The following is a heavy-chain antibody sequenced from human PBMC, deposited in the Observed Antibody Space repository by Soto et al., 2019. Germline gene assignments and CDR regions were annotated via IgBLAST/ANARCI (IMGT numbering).Heavy chain of an antibody. V-gene: IGHV3-9*01. J-gene: IGHJ4*02. CDR1: GFTFNDYA. CDR2: SSWNSGSI. CDR3: AKGGRGFDY. Sequence: EVQLVESGGGLVQPGRSLRLSCAASGFTFNDYAMHWVRQAPGKGLEWVSGSSWNSGSIGYEDSVKGRFTISRNNAKNYLYLQMNSLRAEDTAVYYCAKGGRGFDYWGQGTLVTVSS.